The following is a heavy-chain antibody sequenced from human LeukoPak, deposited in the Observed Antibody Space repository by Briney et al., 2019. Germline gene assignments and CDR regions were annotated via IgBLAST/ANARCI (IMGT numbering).Heavy chain of an antibody. V-gene: IGHV3-53*04. CDR2: IYSGYST. CDR1: GFTVSSNY. CDR3: AVRYDSSGHYYFDY. Sequence: GGSLRLSCAASGFTVSSNYMAWVRQAPGKGLGWGSVIYSGYSTDYSDSVKGRFTISRHNSKNTLYLQMNSLRAEDTAVYYCAVRYDSSGHYYFDYWGQGTLVTVSS. D-gene: IGHD3-22*01. J-gene: IGHJ4*02.